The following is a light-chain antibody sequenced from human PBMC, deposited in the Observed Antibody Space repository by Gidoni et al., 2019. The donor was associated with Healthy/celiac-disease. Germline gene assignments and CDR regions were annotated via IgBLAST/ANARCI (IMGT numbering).Light chain of an antibody. J-gene: IGKJ1*01. CDR2: GAS. CDR1: QSVSSN. V-gene: IGKV3-15*01. Sequence: DIVMTHSPAPLSVSPGDRATLSCRASQSVSSNLAWYQQKPGQAPRLLIYGASTRATGIPARFSGSGSGTEFTLTISSLQSEDFAVYYCQQYNNWPLTFGQGTKVEIK. CDR3: QQYNNWPLT.